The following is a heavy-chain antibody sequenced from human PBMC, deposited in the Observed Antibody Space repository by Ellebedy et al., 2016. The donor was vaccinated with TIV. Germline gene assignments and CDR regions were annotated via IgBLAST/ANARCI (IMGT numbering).Heavy chain of an antibody. CDR1: GFTFSSYA. V-gene: IGHV3-23*01. D-gene: IGHD2-21*02. CDR3: AKAPTAIFAHFYYYYYYMDV. J-gene: IGHJ6*03. CDR2: IRGSGGST. Sequence: GESLKTSXAASGFTFSSYAMSWVRQAPGRRLEWVSAIRGSGGSTHYVDSVRGRFTISRDNSKNTLYLQMTSLRAEDTAVYYCAKAPTAIFAHFYYYYYYMDVWGKGTTVTVSS.